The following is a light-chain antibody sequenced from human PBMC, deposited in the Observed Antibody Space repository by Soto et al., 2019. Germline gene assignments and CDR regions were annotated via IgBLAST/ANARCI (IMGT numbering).Light chain of an antibody. CDR2: DVS. CDR1: SSDVGGYNY. Sequence: QSVLTQPRSVSGSPGQSVTISCTGTSSDVGGYNYVSWYQQHPGKAPKLMIFDVSKRPSGVPDRFAGSKSGNTASLTISGLQAEDEADYYSCSYAGWYSLIFGGGTKLTVL. CDR3: CSYAGWYSLI. J-gene: IGLJ2*01. V-gene: IGLV2-11*01.